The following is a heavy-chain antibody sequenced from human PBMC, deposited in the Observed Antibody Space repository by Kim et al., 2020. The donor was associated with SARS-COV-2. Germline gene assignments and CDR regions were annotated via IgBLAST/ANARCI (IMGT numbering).Heavy chain of an antibody. Sequence: SETLSLTCTVSGGSISSYYWSRIRQPPGKGLEWIGYIYYSGSTNYNPSLKSRVTISVDTSKNQFSLKLSSVTAADTAVYYCARHGGARWLQSTSWYFDLWGRGTLVTVSS. D-gene: IGHD5-12*01. V-gene: IGHV4-59*08. J-gene: IGHJ2*01. CDR1: GGSISSYY. CDR2: IYYSGST. CDR3: ARHGGARWLQSTSWYFDL.